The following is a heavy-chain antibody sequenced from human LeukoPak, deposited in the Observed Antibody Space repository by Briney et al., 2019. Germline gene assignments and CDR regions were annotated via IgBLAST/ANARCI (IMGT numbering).Heavy chain of an antibody. CDR3: AREGREFGPHKLAGFDY. D-gene: IGHD3-10*01. J-gene: IGHJ4*02. CDR2: INPNSGAT. Sequence: ASVKVSCKTSGYTFTGYYMHWVRQAPGQGLEWMGWINPNSGATNYVQEFQGRVTMTRDTSITTAYMELSGLRSDDTAVYYCAREGREFGPHKLAGFDYWGQGTLVTVSS. V-gene: IGHV1-2*02. CDR1: GYTFTGYY.